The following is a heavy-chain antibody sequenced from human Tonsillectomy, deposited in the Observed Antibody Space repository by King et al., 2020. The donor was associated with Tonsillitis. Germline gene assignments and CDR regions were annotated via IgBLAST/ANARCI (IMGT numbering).Heavy chain of an antibody. D-gene: IGHD1-14*01. J-gene: IGHJ4*02. CDR3: ITGLGRTNGDS. CDR1: GFTFSDAW. CDR2: IMRNGWGAT. Sequence: VQLVESGGGLVKPGGSLRLSCAASGFTFSDAWMSWGRQAPWKGLEWVGRIMRNGWGATTNAPPVRRRFTISRDASKTTVYLQMNNLETEDTAVYYCITGLGRTNGDSWGQGTLVTVSS. V-gene: IGHV3-15*01.